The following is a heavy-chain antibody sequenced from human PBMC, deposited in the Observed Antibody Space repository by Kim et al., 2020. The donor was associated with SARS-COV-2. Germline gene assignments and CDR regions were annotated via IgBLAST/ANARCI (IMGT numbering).Heavy chain of an antibody. Sequence: GGSLRLSCAASGFTFSGAWMSWVRQAPGTGLEWIARIKTKRDGGTTDHAAPGKGRFAISSDDSKSTLYLQRNSLKIEDTAVYYCTTYRHNNPDYWGQGNLVTVSS. CDR2: IKTKRDGGTT. V-gene: IGHV3-15*01. CDR3: TTYRHNNPDY. CDR1: GFTFSGAW. J-gene: IGHJ4*01.